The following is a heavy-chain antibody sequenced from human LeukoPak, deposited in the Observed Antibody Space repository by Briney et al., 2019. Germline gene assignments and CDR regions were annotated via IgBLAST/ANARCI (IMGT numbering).Heavy chain of an antibody. Sequence: GGSLRLSCAASGFTVSSNYMSWVRQAPGKGLEWVSVIYSGGSTYYADSVKGRFTISRDNAKNSLYLQMNSLRAEDTAVYYCARGIGSGAAGTYYYYYYMDVWGKGTTVTISS. CDR3: ARGIGSGAAGTYYYYYYMDV. V-gene: IGHV3-53*01. CDR1: GFTVSSNY. CDR2: IYSGGST. D-gene: IGHD6-13*01. J-gene: IGHJ6*03.